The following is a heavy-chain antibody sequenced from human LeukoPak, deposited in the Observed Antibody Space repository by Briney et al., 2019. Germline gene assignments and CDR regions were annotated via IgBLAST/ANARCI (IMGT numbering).Heavy chain of an antibody. CDR1: GFTFSSYA. D-gene: IGHD3-22*01. V-gene: IGHV3-48*01. CDR3: ARGAYYYED. Sequence: QFGGSLRLSCAASGFTFSSYAMHWVRRAPGKGLEWVSYISSSSNTIYYADSVKGRFTISRDNAKNSLYLQMNSLRAEDTAVYYCARGAYYYEDWGQGTLVTVSS. CDR2: ISSSSNTI. J-gene: IGHJ4*02.